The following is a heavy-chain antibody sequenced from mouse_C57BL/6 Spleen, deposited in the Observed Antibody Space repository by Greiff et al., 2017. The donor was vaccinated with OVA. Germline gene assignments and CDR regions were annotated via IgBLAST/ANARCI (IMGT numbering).Heavy chain of an antibody. Sequence: EVQLQQSGPELVKPGASVKMSCKASGYTFTDYNMHWVKQSHGKSLEWIGYINPNNGGTSYNQKFKGKATLTVNKSSSTAYMELRSLTSEDSAVYYCALDYYGMVHWYFDVWGTGTTVTVSS. CDR3: ALDYYGMVHWYFDV. V-gene: IGHV1-22*01. CDR2: INPNNGGT. D-gene: IGHD1-1*01. CDR1: GYTFTDYN. J-gene: IGHJ1*03.